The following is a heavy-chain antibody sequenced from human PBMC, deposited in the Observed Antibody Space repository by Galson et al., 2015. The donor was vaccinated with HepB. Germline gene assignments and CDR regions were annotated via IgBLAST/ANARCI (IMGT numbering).Heavy chain of an antibody. J-gene: IGHJ2*01. V-gene: IGHV3-23*01. CDR1: GFTFSDYA. CDR2: ISGSGDST. Sequence: SLRLSCAASGFTFSDYAMNWVRQAPGRGLEWVSAISGSGDSTYHADSVKGRFTISRDNSKNTLYLQMNSLRAEDTAVYYCAKDREQWLVYWDFDLWGRGTLVTVSS. D-gene: IGHD6-19*01. CDR3: AKDREQWLVYWDFDL.